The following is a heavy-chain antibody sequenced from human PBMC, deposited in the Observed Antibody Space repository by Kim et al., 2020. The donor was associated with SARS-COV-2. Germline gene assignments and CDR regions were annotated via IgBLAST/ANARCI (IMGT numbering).Heavy chain of an antibody. D-gene: IGHD2-21*02. CDR1: GYTFTSYA. CDR3: ASCGGDSAWDDYYYMDV. CDR2: INTNTGNP. J-gene: IGHJ6*03. V-gene: IGHV7-4-1*02. Sequence: ASVKVSCKASGYTFTSYAMNWVRQAPGQGLEWMGWINTNTGNPTYAQGFTGRFVFSLDTSVSTAYLQISSLKAEDTAVYYCASCGGDSAWDDYYYMDVWGKGTTVTVSS.